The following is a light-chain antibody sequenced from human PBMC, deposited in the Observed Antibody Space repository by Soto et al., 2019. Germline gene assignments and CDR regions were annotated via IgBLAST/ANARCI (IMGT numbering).Light chain of an antibody. Sequence: DIVLTQSPGTLSLSPGERATLSCGASETVNSNYLAWYQQKRGQAPRLLIYGASRRATGIPDRFSGSGSGTDFTLTITRLQSEDFAVYHCQQYNQWPGTFGQGTKVDIK. J-gene: IGKJ1*01. CDR2: GAS. CDR1: ETVNSNY. V-gene: IGKV3-20*01. CDR3: QQYNQWPGT.